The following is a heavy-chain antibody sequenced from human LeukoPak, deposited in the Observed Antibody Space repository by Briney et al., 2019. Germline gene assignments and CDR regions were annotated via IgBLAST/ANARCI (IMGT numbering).Heavy chain of an antibody. CDR2: IKQDGSEK. J-gene: IGHJ6*03. CDR3: ARIPAIYYYYMDV. V-gene: IGHV3-7*01. CDR1: GFTFSNYW. D-gene: IGHD2-2*01. Sequence: PGGSLRLSCAASGFTFSNYWMSWVRQATGKGLEWMANIKQDGSEKYYVDSMKGRFTISRDNAKNLLYLQMNSLRAEDTAVYYCARIPAIYYYYMDVWGKGTTVTVSS.